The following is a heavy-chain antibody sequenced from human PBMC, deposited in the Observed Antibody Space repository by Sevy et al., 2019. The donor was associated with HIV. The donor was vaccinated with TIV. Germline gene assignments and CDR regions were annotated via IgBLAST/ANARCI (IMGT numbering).Heavy chain of an antibody. CDR3: ARVFHILHDSSGYYYFDY. V-gene: IGHV4-34*01. CDR2: INHSGST. D-gene: IGHD3-22*01. J-gene: IGHJ4*02. CDR1: GGSFSGYY. Sequence: SETLSLTCAVYGGSFSGYYWSWIRQPPGKGLEWIGEINHSGSTNYNPSLKSRVTISVDTSKNQFSLKLSSVTAADTAVYYCARVFHILHDSSGYYYFDYWGQGTLVTVSS.